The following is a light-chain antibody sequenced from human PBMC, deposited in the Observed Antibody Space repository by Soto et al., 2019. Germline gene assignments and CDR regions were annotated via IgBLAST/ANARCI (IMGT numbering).Light chain of an antibody. J-gene: IGKJ5*01. CDR3: QQYGSSPT. V-gene: IGKV3-20*01. Sequence: EIVLTQSPVPLSLSPGERATLSCRASQSVSNNYLAWYQQKPGQAPRLLIYGASNRATGIPDRFSGSGSGTDFTLTISRLEPEDFAVYYCQQYGSSPTFGQGNDWRL. CDR1: QSVSNNY. CDR2: GAS.